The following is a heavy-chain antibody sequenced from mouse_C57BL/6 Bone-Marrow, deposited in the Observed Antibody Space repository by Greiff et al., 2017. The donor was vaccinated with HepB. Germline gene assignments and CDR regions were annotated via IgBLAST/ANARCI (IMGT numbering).Heavy chain of an antibody. Sequence: EVQLVESGGGLVKPGGSLKLSCAASGFTFSSYAMSWVRQTPEKRLEWVATISDGGSYTYYPDNVKGRFTISRDNAKNNLYLQMSHLKSEDTAMYYCARDRYYYGSSYRSYYAMDYWGQGTSVTVSS. CDR2: ISDGGSYT. J-gene: IGHJ4*01. D-gene: IGHD1-1*01. V-gene: IGHV5-4*01. CDR3: ARDRYYYGSSYRSYYAMDY. CDR1: GFTFSSYA.